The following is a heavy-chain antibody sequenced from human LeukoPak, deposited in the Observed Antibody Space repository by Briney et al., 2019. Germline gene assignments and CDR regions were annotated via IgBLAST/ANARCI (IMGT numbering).Heavy chain of an antibody. V-gene: IGHV1-2*02. CDR1: GYTFTGHY. D-gene: IGHD3-22*01. CDR3: ARVHPDDTSWDY. CDR2: INPYSGGT. Sequence: GASVTVSCKASGYTFTGHYMHWVRQAPGQGLEWMGWINPYSGGTNYAQKFQGRVTMTRDTSISTAYMELSRLRSDDTAVYYCARVHPDDTSWDYWGQGTLVTVSS. J-gene: IGHJ4*02.